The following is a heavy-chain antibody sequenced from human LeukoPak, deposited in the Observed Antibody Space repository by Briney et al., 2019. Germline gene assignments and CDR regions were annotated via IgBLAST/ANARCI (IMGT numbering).Heavy chain of an antibody. CDR2: IIPILGIA. CDR3: AREIPTSGYYGY. V-gene: IGHV1-69*04. J-gene: IGHJ4*02. CDR1: GGTFSSYA. Sequence: SVKVSCKASGGTFSSYAISWVRQAPGRGLEWMGRIIPILGIANYAQKFQGRVTVTADKSTSTAYMELSSLRSEDTAVYYCAREIPTSGYYGYWGQGTLVTVSS. D-gene: IGHD3-22*01.